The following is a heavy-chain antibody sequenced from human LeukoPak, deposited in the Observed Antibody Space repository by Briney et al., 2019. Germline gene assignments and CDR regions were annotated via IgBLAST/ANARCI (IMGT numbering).Heavy chain of an antibody. CDR2: ISFSGTNT. Sequence: GGSLRLSCAASGFTFSSYAMSWVRQAPGKGLEWVSAISFSGTNTYYADSVKGRFTISRDNLKNTLYLQMNSLGAEDTAVYYCAKTESDFWSGYHFDYWGQGTLVTVSS. CDR1: GFTFSSYA. V-gene: IGHV3-23*01. D-gene: IGHD3-3*01. CDR3: AKTESDFWSGYHFDY. J-gene: IGHJ4*02.